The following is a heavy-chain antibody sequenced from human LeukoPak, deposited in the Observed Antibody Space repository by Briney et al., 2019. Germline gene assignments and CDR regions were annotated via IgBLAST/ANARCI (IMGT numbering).Heavy chain of an antibody. V-gene: IGHV3-53*05. CDR3: ATLHGYSSSWYKVDYGMDV. J-gene: IGHJ6*02. D-gene: IGHD6-13*01. CDR2: IYTGGSGGAT. Sequence: PGGSLRLSCSASGITVSDSYLSWVPQAPGKGLEWVPFIYTGGSGGATYYADSVKGRFTISRDSSKNTLYLQMNSLRAEDTALYYCATLHGYSSSWYKVDYGMDVWGQGTTVTVSS. CDR1: GITVSDSY.